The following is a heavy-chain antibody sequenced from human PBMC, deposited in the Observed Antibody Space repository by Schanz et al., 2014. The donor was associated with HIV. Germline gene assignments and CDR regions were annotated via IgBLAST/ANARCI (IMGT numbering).Heavy chain of an antibody. V-gene: IGHV3-30*03. J-gene: IGHJ6*02. Sequence: QVQLVESGGGVVKPGGSLRLSCAASGFTFSDYYMSWVRQAPGKGLEWVAVISYDGGNKYYADSVKGRFTISRDNSKNTLYLQMNSLRGEDTAVYYCARVANWDYYGMDVWGRGTTVTVSS. CDR1: GFTFSDYY. D-gene: IGHD3-16*01. CDR2: ISYDGGNK. CDR3: ARVANWDYYGMDV.